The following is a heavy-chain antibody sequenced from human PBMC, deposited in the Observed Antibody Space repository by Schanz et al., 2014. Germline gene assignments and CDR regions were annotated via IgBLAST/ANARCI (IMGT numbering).Heavy chain of an antibody. Sequence: EVPLVESGGGLLQPGGSLRLSCAASGFTFGTFWMSWVRQAPGKGLEWVANINQDGSDKSYVDSVKGRFTISRDNAKNSLYLQMNSLRAEDTAVYYCARDKGGYYPFDYWGQGSLVTVSS. D-gene: IGHD3-22*01. CDR2: INQDGSDK. CDR3: ARDKGGYYPFDY. J-gene: IGHJ4*02. CDR1: GFTFGTFW. V-gene: IGHV3-7*01.